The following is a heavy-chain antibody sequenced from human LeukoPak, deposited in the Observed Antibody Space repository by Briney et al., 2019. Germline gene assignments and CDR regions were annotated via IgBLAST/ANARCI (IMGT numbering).Heavy chain of an antibody. CDR1: GFTFSSYG. CDR3: AKGPPNWGYDY. Sequence: GGSLRLSCAASGFTFSSYGMHWVRQAPGKGLEWVAVISYDGSNKYYADSVKGRFTISRDNSKNTLYLQMNSLRAADTAMYYCAKGPPNWGYDYWGPGTLVTVSS. CDR2: ISYDGSNK. D-gene: IGHD7-27*01. V-gene: IGHV3-30*18. J-gene: IGHJ4*02.